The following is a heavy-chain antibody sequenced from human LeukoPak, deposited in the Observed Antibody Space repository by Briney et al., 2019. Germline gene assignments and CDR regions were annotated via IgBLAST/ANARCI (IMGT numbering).Heavy chain of an antibody. D-gene: IGHD2-15*01. J-gene: IGHJ4*02. V-gene: IGHV3-30-3*01. CDR3: ARGWWSLIDQRSGRPLDY. CDR1: GFTFSSYA. Sequence: GGSLRLSCAASGFTFSSYAMDWVRQAPGKGLEWVGGISFDGTEKYYAASVKGRFTISRDYSKNTLYLEMSSLRPEDTAVYYCARGWWSLIDQRSGRPLDYWGQGTLLTVSS. CDR2: ISFDGTEK.